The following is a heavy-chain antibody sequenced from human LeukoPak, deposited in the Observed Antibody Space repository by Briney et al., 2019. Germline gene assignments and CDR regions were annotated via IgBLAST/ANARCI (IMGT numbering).Heavy chain of an antibody. J-gene: IGHJ4*02. CDR1: GFTFRNYA. CDR2: VSFDGNTT. Sequence: GGSLRLSCAASGFTFRNYAMYWVRQAPGRGLEWAAVVSFDGNTTFYSDSVKGRFAISRGNSKNTLYLEMNSLRPEDTAVYYCARFRAATTRFDYWGQGTLVTVSS. CDR3: ARFRAATTRFDY. D-gene: IGHD1/OR15-1a*01. V-gene: IGHV3-30*09.